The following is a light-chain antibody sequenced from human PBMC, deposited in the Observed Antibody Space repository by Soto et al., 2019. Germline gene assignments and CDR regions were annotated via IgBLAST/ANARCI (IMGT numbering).Light chain of an antibody. V-gene: IGLV2-14*03. CDR3: SSYRFSSTLVV. Sequence: QSALTQPASVSGSPGQSITISCSGTSSDIGSYNYVSWYQQLPGKVPKLMIYGVSNRPSGVSNRFSGSKSGNTASLTISGLQAEDEADYYCSSYRFSSTLVVFGGGTKLTVL. CDR2: GVS. J-gene: IGLJ2*01. CDR1: SSDIGSYNY.